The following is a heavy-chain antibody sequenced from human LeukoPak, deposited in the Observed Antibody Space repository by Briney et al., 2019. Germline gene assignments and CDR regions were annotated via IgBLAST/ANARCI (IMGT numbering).Heavy chain of an antibody. CDR3: ARGYNYVNDFDY. V-gene: IGHV3-74*01. CDR2: INSDGGAT. Sequence: PGWSLRLSCAASGFTFSNYWMHWARQAPGKGLVWLSRINSDGGATSYADSVKGRFTISRDNAKNTLYLQMNSLRVEDTAVYYCARGYNYVNDFDYWGQGTLVSVSS. CDR1: GFTFSNYW. J-gene: IGHJ4*02. D-gene: IGHD5-18*01.